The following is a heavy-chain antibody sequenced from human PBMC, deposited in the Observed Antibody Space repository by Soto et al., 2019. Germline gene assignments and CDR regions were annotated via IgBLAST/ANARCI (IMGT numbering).Heavy chain of an antibody. J-gene: IGHJ5*02. V-gene: IGHV1-69*06. Sequence: GASVKVSCKASGCTFSSYAISGVRQAPGQGLEWMGGIIPIFGTTNYAQKFQGRVTITADKSTSKAYMELSSLRSEDTAVYYCARSGEGSGYYFRAGGFDPWGQGTLVTVSS. D-gene: IGHD3-22*01. CDR3: ARSGEGSGYYFRAGGFDP. CDR1: GCTFSSYA. CDR2: IIPIFGTT.